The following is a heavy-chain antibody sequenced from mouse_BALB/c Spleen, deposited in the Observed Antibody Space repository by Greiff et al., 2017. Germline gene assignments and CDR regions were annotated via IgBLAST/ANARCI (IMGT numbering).Heavy chain of an antibody. D-gene: IGHD2-10*02. J-gene: IGHJ2*01. CDR2: IRNKANGYTT. V-gene: IGHV7-3*02. Sequence: EVKLVESGGGLVQPGGSLRLSCATSGFTFTDYYMSWVRQPPGKALEWLGFIRNKANGYTTEYSASVKGRFTISRDNSQSILYLQMNTLRAEDSATYYCARDGYGNYVGYFDYWGQGTTLTVSS. CDR1: GFTFTDYY. CDR3: ARDGYGNYVGYFDY.